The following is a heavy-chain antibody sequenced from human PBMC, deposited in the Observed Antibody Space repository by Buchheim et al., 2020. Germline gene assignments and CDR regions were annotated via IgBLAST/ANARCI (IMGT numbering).Heavy chain of an antibody. CDR1: GFTFSSYS. CDR3: AREEGYYDSSGYYLGGAFDI. D-gene: IGHD3-22*01. Sequence: EVQLVESGGGLVKPGGSLRLSCAASGFTFSSYSMNWVRQAPGKGLEWVSSISSSSSYIYYADSVKGRFTISRDNAKNSLYLQMNSLRAEDTAVYYCAREEGYYDSSGYYLGGAFDIWGQGT. J-gene: IGHJ3*02. V-gene: IGHV3-21*01. CDR2: ISSSSSYI.